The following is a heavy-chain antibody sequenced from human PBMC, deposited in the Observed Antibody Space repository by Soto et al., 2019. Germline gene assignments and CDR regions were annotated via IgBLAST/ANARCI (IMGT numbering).Heavy chain of an antibody. CDR2: IDWDDDK. CDR1: GFSLSTSGMC. CDR3: ARIGGVYSSGWYFDY. D-gene: IGHD6-19*01. Sequence: SGPTLVNPTQTLTLTCTFSGFSLSTSGMCVSWIRQPPGKALEWLARIDWDDDKYYSTSLKTRLTISKDTSKNQVVLTMTNMDPVDTATYYCARIGGVYSSGWYFDYWGQGTLVTVSS. J-gene: IGHJ4*02. V-gene: IGHV2-70*11.